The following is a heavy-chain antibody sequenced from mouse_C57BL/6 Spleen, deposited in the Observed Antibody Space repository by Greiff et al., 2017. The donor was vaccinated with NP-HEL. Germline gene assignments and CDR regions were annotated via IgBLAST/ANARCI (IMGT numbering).Heavy chain of an antibody. J-gene: IGHJ4*01. CDR1: GYTFTSYW. CDR3: ARRDWDDHYYAMDY. D-gene: IGHD4-1*01. Sequence: QVQLKQPGAELVKPGASVKLSCKASGYTFTSYWMHWVKQRPGQGLEWIGMIHPNSGSTNYNEKFKSKATLTVDKSSSTAYMQLSSLTSEDSAVYYCARRDWDDHYYAMDYWGQGTSVTVSS. CDR2: IHPNSGST. V-gene: IGHV1-64*01.